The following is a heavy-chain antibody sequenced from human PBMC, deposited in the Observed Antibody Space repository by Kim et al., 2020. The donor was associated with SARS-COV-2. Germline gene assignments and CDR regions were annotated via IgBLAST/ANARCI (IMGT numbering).Heavy chain of an antibody. CDR3: ARPLAAGYSSSWRHRGSYYYGMDV. D-gene: IGHD6-13*01. V-gene: IGHV5-10-1*01. CDR1: GYSFTSYW. CDR2: IDPSDSYT. Sequence: GESLKISCKGSGYSFTSYWISWVRQMPGKGLEWMGRIDPSDSYTNYSPSFQGHVTISADKSISTAYLQWSSLKASDTAMYYCARPLAAGYSSSWRHRGSYYYGMDVWGQGTTVTVSS. J-gene: IGHJ6*02.